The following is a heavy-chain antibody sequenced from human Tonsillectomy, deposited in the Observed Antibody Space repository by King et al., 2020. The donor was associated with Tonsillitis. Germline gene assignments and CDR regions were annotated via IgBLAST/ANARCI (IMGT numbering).Heavy chain of an antibody. CDR1: GFTFSSYS. D-gene: IGHD3-22*01. Sequence: VQLQESGGGLVKPGGSLRLSCAASGFTFSSYSMNWVRQAPGKGLEWVSFISSTSSYIYYADSVKGRFTISRDSANNSLFLQRNSLRAEDTAVYYCARGRSIYYYDSSGIYYFDFWGQGTLVTVSS. CDR2: ISSTSSYI. J-gene: IGHJ4*02. V-gene: IGHV3-21*01. CDR3: ARGRSIYYYDSSGIYYFDF.